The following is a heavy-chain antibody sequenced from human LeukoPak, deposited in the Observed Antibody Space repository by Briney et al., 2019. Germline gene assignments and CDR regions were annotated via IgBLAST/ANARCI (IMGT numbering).Heavy chain of an antibody. V-gene: IGHV3-33*01. J-gene: IGHJ6*02. CDR2: VWYDGSNK. CDR1: GFTFSSFG. Sequence: GGSLRLSCAASGFTFSSFGIHWVRQAPGKGLEWVAIVWYDGSNKYYADSVKGRFTISRDNSKNTLYLQMNSLRAEDTAVYYCARDVVAATQTFSYGMNVWGQGTTVTVSS. D-gene: IGHD2-15*01. CDR3: ARDVVAATQTFSYGMNV.